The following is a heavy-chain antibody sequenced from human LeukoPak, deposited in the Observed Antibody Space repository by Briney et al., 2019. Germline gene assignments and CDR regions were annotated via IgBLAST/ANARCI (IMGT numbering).Heavy chain of an antibody. CDR2: ITSSSSYI. CDR3: ATDPYYFHCSGSSCYGAYYYYYMDV. J-gene: IGHJ6*03. Sequence: KSGGSLRLSCAASGFMFSNYNINWVRQAPGKGLEWVSSITSSSSYIYYADSVRGRFTISRDNAKNSLFLQMNSLRVEDTAVYYCATDPYYFHCSGSSCYGAYYYYYMDVWGKGTTVTVSS. D-gene: IGHD2-2*01. V-gene: IGHV3-21*06. CDR1: GFMFSNYN.